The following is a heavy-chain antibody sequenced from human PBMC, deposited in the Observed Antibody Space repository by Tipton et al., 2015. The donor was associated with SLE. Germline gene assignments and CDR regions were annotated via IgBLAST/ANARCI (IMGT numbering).Heavy chain of an antibody. CDR1: GGSIRSASYY. CDR2: IFINGST. Sequence: TLSLTCTVSGGSIRSASYYWSWVRQPAGKGLEWIGHIFINGSTDYNPSLKNRVTISLETSKNQFSLKLTSVTAADTAVYYCAREFLNPVTTVHYYFDLWGRGTLVTVSS. V-gene: IGHV4-61*09. J-gene: IGHJ2*01. D-gene: IGHD4-11*01. CDR3: AREFLNPVTTVHYYFDL.